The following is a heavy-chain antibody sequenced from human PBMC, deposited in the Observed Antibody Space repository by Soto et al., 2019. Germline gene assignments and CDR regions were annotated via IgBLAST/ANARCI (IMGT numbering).Heavy chain of an antibody. CDR1: GGSISSSSYY. CDR3: IRYYDTFDY. V-gene: IGHV4-39*01. D-gene: IGHD3-22*01. CDR2: ILFSGNT. Sequence: PSETLSLTCTVSGGSISSSSYYWGWIRQPPGKGLEWIGSILFSGNTYYNPSLDSRLIISVDTSKNQFSLKLNSVTAADTAVYFCIRYYDTFDYWGQGTLVTVSS. J-gene: IGHJ4*02.